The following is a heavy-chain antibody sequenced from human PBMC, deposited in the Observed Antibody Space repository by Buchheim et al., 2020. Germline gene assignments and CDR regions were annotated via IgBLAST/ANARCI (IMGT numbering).Heavy chain of an antibody. CDR1: GFTFSSYA. V-gene: IGHV3-30-3*01. Sequence: QVQLVESGGGVVQPGRSLRLSCAASGFTFSSYAMHWVRQAPGKGLEWVAVISYDGSNKYYADSVKGRFTISRDNSKNTLYLQMNSLRAEDTAVYYCARSLERRSWYPYYFDYWGQGTL. CDR2: ISYDGSNK. D-gene: IGHD1-1*01. J-gene: IGHJ4*02. CDR3: ARSLERRSWYPYYFDY.